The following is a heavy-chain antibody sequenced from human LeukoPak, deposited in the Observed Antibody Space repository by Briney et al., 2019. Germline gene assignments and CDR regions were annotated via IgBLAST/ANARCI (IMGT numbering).Heavy chain of an antibody. J-gene: IGHJ4*02. D-gene: IGHD1-26*01. V-gene: IGHV3-64*01. CDR1: GFTFSNYW. CDR2: ISSNGGST. CDR3: ARVSGSYSVDY. Sequence: PGGSLRLSCAASGFTFSNYWMNWVRQAPGKGLEYVSAISSNGGSTYYANSVKGRFTISRDNSKNTLYLQMGSLRAEDMAVYYCARVSGSYSVDYWGQGTLVTVSS.